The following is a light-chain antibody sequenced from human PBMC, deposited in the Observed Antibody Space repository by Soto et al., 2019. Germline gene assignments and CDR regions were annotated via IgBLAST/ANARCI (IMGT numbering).Light chain of an antibody. V-gene: IGLV2-8*01. CDR1: SSDVGGNNY. CDR2: EVT. CDR3: SSYAGSNNVI. Sequence: QSALIQPPSASGSPGQSVAISCTGTSSDVGGNNYVSWYQQHPGKAPKLMVYEVTKRPSGVPDRFSGSKSGNTASLTVSGLQAEDEADYYCSSYAGSNNVIFGGGTKLTVL. J-gene: IGLJ2*01.